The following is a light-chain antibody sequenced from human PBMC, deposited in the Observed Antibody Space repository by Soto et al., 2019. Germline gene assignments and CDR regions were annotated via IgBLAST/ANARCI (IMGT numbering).Light chain of an antibody. V-gene: IGKV1-8*01. J-gene: IGKJ2*01. Sequence: AIRMTQSPSALSASTGDRVTITCRASQGISSYLAWYQQKPGKAPKLLIYAASTLQRGVPSRFSGSGSGTDFTLTISCLQSEDFATYYGQQYYSYLRTFGQGTKLEIK. CDR1: QGISSY. CDR3: QQYYSYLRT. CDR2: AAS.